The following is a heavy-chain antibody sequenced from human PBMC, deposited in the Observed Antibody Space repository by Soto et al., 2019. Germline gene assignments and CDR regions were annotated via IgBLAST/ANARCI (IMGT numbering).Heavy chain of an antibody. CDR1: GFTFISYW. J-gene: IGHJ4*02. V-gene: IGHV3-74*01. CDR2: INSDGSST. D-gene: IGHD2-15*01. CDR3: AMSSGWQPDY. Sequence: EVQLVESGGGLVQPGGSLGLSGAASGFTFISYWMHWVRQAPGKGLVWVSRINSDGSSTSYADSVKGRFTISRDNAKNTLYLQMNSLRAEDTAVYYCAMSSGWQPDYWGQGTLVTVSS.